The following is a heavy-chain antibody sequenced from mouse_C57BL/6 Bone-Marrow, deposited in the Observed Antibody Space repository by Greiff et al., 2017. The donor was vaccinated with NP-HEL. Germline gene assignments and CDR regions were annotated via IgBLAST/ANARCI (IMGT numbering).Heavy chain of an antibody. Sequence: VQLQQSGAELVRPGASVKLSCTASGFNIKDDYMHWVKQRPEQGLEWIGWIDPENGDTEYASKFQGKATITADTSSNTAYLQLSSLTSEDAAVYCCTTDGDYDFGDWGKGTTLTVSS. CDR2: IDPENGDT. J-gene: IGHJ2*01. CDR1: GFNIKDDY. D-gene: IGHD2-13*01. V-gene: IGHV14-4*01. CDR3: TTDGDYDFGD.